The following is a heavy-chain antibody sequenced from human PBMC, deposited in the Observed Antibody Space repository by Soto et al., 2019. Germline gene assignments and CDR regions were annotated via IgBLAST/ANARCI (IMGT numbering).Heavy chain of an antibody. D-gene: IGHD1-26*01. Sequence: GGSLRLSCAISGFSVSSNYLSWVRQAPGKGLEWVSYISSSGGTIYHAESVKGRFTISRDNAKNSLYLQMNSLRAEDTAVYYCARGPVIVYSGSPEAAFDIWGQGTMVTVSS. J-gene: IGHJ3*02. CDR2: ISSSGGTI. CDR3: ARGPVIVYSGSPEAAFDI. CDR1: GFSVSSNY. V-gene: IGHV3-11*04.